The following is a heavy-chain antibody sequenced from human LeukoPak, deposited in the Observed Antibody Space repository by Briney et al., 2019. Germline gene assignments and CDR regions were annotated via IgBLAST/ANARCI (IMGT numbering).Heavy chain of an antibody. Sequence: PGGSLRPSCAASGFTFSSYWMSWVRQAPGKGLEWVANIKQDGSETYYVDSVKGQYTISRDNAKNSLYLQMNSLRAEDTAVYYCARDSEVTPYWGQGTLVTVSS. CDR1: GFTFSSYW. J-gene: IGHJ4*02. CDR3: ARDSEVTPY. CDR2: IKQDGSET. D-gene: IGHD4-23*01. V-gene: IGHV3-7*01.